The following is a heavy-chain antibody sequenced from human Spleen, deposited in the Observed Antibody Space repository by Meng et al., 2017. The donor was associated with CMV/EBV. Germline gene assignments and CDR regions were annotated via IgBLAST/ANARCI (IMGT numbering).Heavy chain of an antibody. D-gene: IGHD3-22*01. J-gene: IGHJ4*02. V-gene: IGHV3-66*02. CDR1: GFTVSSNY. CDR2: IYAGGTT. Sequence: GGSLRLSCAASGFTVSSNYMSWVRQAPGKGLEWVSVIYAGGTTYYADSVRGRFTFSRDDSKSTLYLQMNGLRAEDTGVYYCARGLYDSNGLDFDYWGQGTLVTVSS. CDR3: ARGLYDSNGLDFDY.